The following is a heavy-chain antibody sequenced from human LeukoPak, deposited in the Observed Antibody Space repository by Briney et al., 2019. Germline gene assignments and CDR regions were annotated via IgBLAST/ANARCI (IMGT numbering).Heavy chain of an antibody. CDR3: AKYDAIAARRLYYFDY. V-gene: IGHV3-23*01. CDR1: GFTFSSYA. CDR2: ISGSGGST. D-gene: IGHD6-6*01. J-gene: IGHJ4*02. Sequence: GGSLRLSCAASGFTFSSYAMSWVRQAPGKGLEWVSAISGSGGSTYYADSVKGRFTISRDNSKNTLYLQMNSLRAEDTAVYYCAKYDAIAARRLYYFDYWGQGTLVTVSS.